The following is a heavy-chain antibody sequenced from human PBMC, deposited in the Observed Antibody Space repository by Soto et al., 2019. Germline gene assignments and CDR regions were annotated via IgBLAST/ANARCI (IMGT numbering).Heavy chain of an antibody. CDR3: AREFCSGGDCYTYYFDP. J-gene: IGHJ5*02. V-gene: IGHV3-74*01. CDR2: INTDGSNT. CDR1: GLTFNRYW. Sequence: GSLRLSCAASGLTFNRYWMHWVRHAPGKGLVWVSHINTDGSNTNYADSVKGRFTISRDNARSTLFLQMNSLRDEDTAVYYCAREFCSGGDCYTYYFDPWGQGIPVTVSS. D-gene: IGHD2-21*02.